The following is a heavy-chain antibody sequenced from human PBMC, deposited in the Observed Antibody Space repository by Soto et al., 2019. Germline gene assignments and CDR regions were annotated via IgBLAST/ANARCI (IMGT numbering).Heavy chain of an antibody. CDR1: GFTLSTYA. V-gene: IGHV3-23*01. CDR2: ISGSGGST. Sequence: GGSLRLSCAASGFTLSTYAMTWVRQPPGKGLEWVSAISGSGGSTYYADSVKGRFTISRDNSKNTLYLQMNSLRAEDTAVYYCAKSSTASIAVAGTFDYWGQGTLVTVSS. D-gene: IGHD6-19*01. J-gene: IGHJ4*02. CDR3: AKSSTASIAVAGTFDY.